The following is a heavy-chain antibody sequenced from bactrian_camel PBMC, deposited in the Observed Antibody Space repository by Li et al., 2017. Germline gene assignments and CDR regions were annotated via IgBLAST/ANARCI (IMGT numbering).Heavy chain of an antibody. J-gene: IGHJ4*01. D-gene: IGHD1*01. Sequence: HVQLAESGGGSVQAGGSLRLSCVASGLTYDSYCVAWFRQGLGKEREAVAVIDSDNTTTYTGSVKGRFGISRDNAMSTLFLQMNSLKPEDTAMYYCAADFRRRRAPRLVDVLYLAYKGRGTQVTV. V-gene: IGHV3S55*01. CDR2: IDSDNTT. CDR1: GLTYDSYC.